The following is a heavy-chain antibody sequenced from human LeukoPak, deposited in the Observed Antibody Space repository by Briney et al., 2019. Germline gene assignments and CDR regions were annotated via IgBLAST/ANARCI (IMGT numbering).Heavy chain of an antibody. CDR1: GFTFSDYY. Sequence: GGSLRLSCAASGFTFSDYYMSWIRQAPGKGLEWVAYISSGGSPAYYLDSVKGRFTISRDNAENSLYLQLHSLRTEDTAVYYCARVFGEYMDVWGKGTTVTVSS. J-gene: IGHJ6*03. CDR3: ARVFGEYMDV. CDR2: ISSGGSPA. D-gene: IGHD3-10*02. V-gene: IGHV3-11*04.